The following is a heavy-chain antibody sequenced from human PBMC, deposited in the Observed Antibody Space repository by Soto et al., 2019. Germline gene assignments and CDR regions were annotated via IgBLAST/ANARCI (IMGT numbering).Heavy chain of an antibody. D-gene: IGHD2-15*01. V-gene: IGHV1-18*01. CDR3: AREYCSGGSCYGTDY. Sequence: ASVKVSCKASGYTFTSYGISWVRQAPGQGLEWMGWISAYNGNTNYAQKLQGRVTMTTDTSTSTAYMELRSLRSDDTAVYYCAREYCSGGSCYGTDYWGQGTPVTLSS. J-gene: IGHJ4*02. CDR1: GYTFTSYG. CDR2: ISAYNGNT.